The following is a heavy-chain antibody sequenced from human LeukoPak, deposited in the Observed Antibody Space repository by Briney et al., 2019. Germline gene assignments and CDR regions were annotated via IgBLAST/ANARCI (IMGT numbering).Heavy chain of an antibody. CDR1: GGSISSYY. V-gene: IGHV4-59*08. CDR3: AGSSTTVDAFDI. Sequence: PSETLSLTCTASGGSISSYYWSWIRQPPGKGLEWIGYIYYSGSTNYNPSLKSRVTISVDTSKNQFSLKLSSVTAADTAVYYCAGSSTTVDAFDIWGQGTMVTVSS. D-gene: IGHD4-17*01. J-gene: IGHJ3*02. CDR2: IYYSGST.